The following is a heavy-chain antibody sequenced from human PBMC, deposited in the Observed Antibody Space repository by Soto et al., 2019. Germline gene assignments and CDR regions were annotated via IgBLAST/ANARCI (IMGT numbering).Heavy chain of an antibody. CDR2: IYYSGST. V-gene: IGHV4-59*08. Sequence: SSETLSLTCTVSGGSISSYYWSWIRQPPGKGLEWIGYIYYSGSTNYNPSLKSRVTISVDTSKNQFSLKLSSVTAADTAVYYCARQVTTVTTSWFDPWGQGTLVTVSS. D-gene: IGHD4-4*01. J-gene: IGHJ5*02. CDR3: ARQVTTVTTSWFDP. CDR1: GGSISSYY.